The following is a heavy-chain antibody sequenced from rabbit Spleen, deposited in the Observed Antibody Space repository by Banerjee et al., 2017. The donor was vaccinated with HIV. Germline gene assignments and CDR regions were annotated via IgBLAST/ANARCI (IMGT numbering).Heavy chain of an antibody. CDR2: IAGSSSGFT. CDR3: ARDTGSSFSSYGMDL. CDR1: GFTISNYW. J-gene: IGHJ6*01. V-gene: IGHV1S45*01. Sequence: QEHLEESGGRLVQPGGSLTLSCKASGFTISNYWMNWVRQAPGKGLEWIACIAGSSSGFTYSATWAKGRFTCSKTSSTTVTLQMTSLTVADTATYFCARDTGSSFSSYGMDLWGPGTLVTVS. D-gene: IGHD8-1*01.